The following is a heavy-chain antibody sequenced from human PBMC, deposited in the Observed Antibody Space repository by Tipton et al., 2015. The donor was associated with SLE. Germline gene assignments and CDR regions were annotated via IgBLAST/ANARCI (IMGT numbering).Heavy chain of an antibody. CDR3: ARDLNWDYYFDY. D-gene: IGHD7-27*01. CDR1: GFTFSRYW. V-gene: IGHV3-7*01. J-gene: IGHJ4*02. CDR2: IKQDGSEK. Sequence: SLRLSCAASGFTFSRYWMSWVRQAPGKGLEWVASIKQDGSEKDYVDSVKGRFTISRDNAKNSLYLQMNSLRVEDTAVYYCARDLNWDYYFDYWGQGTLVTVSS.